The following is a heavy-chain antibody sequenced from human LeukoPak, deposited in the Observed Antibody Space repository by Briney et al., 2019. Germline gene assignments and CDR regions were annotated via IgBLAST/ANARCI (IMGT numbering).Heavy chain of an antibody. Sequence: GASVKVSCKASGYTFTDYYIHWVRQAPGHGLQWMGWVNPNDGATNYAQNFQGRVTLTRDPSITTLYMELTRLRPDDTAVICCASLGATTLSYYGMDVWGQGTTVTVSS. CDR2: VNPNDGAT. V-gene: IGHV1-2*02. CDR3: ASLGATTLSYYGMDV. D-gene: IGHD1-26*01. J-gene: IGHJ6*02. CDR1: GYTFTDYY.